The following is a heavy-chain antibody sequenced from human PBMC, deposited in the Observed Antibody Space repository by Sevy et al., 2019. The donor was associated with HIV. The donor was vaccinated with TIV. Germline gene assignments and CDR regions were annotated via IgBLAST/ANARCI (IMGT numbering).Heavy chain of an antibody. CDR1: GFTFSSYD. Sequence: GGSLRLSCGASGFTFSSYDMYWVRQAAGKGLEWVSGIGSGGDAYYPGSVKGRFTISRENAKNSLYLQMNSLRAGDTAVYYCARSGGYSDYGMDVWGQGTTVTVSS. CDR2: IGSGGDA. CDR3: ARSGGYSDYGMDV. D-gene: IGHD5-12*01. V-gene: IGHV3-13*01. J-gene: IGHJ6*02.